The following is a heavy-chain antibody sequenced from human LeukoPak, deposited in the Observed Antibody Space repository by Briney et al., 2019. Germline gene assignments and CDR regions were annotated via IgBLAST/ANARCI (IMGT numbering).Heavy chain of an antibody. CDR2: IKQDGGEQ. V-gene: IGHV3-7*01. D-gene: IGHD2-2*02. CDR1: GFTFSTYR. J-gene: IGHJ6*03. Sequence: GESLRLSRAASGFTFSTYRMTWVRQAPEKGLEWVATIKQDGGEQYYVDSVKGRFTVSRDNAKNSLYLQMNSLRAEDTAVYYCARAGVIVPAGIEYYYYYMDVWGKGTTVTVSS. CDR3: ARAGVIVPAGIEYYYYYMDV.